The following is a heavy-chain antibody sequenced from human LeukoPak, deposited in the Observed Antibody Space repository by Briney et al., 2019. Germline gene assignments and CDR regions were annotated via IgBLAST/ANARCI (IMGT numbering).Heavy chain of an antibody. CDR1: GGSISSSSYY. Sequence: SETLSLTCTVSGGSISSSSYYWGWIRQPPGKGLEWIGSIYYSGSTYYNPSLKSRVTISVDTSKNQFSLKLSSVTAADTAVHYCARRGGILTGWFDPWGQGTLVTVSS. V-gene: IGHV4-39*07. CDR3: ARRGGILTGWFDP. CDR2: IYYSGST. J-gene: IGHJ5*02. D-gene: IGHD3-10*01.